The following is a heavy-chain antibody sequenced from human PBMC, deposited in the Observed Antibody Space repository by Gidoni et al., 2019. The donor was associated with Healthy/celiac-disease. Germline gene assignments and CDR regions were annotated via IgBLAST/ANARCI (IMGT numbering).Heavy chain of an antibody. V-gene: IGHV3-21*01. CDR3: AGGYCSGGSCYSIPHYYYYYGMDV. J-gene: IGHJ6*02. Sequence: EVQLVESGGGLVKPGGSLSLSCAASGFTFSSYSMNWVRQAPGKGLEWVSSISSSSSYIYYADSVKGRFTISRDNAKNSLYLQMNSLRAEDTAVYYCAGGYCSGGSCYSIPHYYYYYGMDVWGQGTTVTVSS. D-gene: IGHD2-15*01. CDR2: ISSSSSYI. CDR1: GFTFSSYS.